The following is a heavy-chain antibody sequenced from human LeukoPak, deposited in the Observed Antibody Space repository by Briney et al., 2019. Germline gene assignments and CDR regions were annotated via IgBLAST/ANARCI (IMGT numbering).Heavy chain of an antibody. D-gene: IGHD3-10*02. CDR1: GGTFSSYA. CDR3: ARDGAHLFNRRYYYNGMDV. Sequence: ASVKVSCKASGGTFSSYAISWVRQAPGQGLEWMGWINTNTGNPTYAQGFTGRFVFSLDTSVSTAYLQISSLKAEDTAVYYCARDGAHLFNRRYYYNGMDVWGQGTTVIVSS. V-gene: IGHV7-4-1*02. J-gene: IGHJ6*02. CDR2: INTNTGNP.